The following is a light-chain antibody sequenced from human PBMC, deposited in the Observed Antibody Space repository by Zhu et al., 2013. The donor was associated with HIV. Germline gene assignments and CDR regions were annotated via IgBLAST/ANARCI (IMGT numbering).Light chain of an antibody. V-gene: IGKV1-33*01. Sequence: DIQMTQSPSSLSASVGDRVTITCQASQDISNYLNWYQQKPGKAPKLLIYDASKLQVGVPSRFSGSGSGTDFTFTISSLEPEDFATYYCLQLDTLPFTFGPGTHTGYQT. J-gene: IGKJ3*01. CDR2: DAS. CDR1: QDISNY. CDR3: LQLDTLPFT.